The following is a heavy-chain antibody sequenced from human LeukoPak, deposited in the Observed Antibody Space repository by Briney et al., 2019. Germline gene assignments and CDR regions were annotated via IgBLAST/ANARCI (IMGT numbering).Heavy chain of an antibody. CDR2: INPNSGGT. CDR1: GGTFSSYA. Sequence: ASVKVSCKASGGTFSSYAISWVRQAPGQGLEWMGWINPNSGGTNYAQKFQGRVTMTRDTSISTAYMELSRLRSDDTAVYYCARVGSEPGIAAAETFDYWGQGTLVTVSS. D-gene: IGHD6-13*01. J-gene: IGHJ4*02. V-gene: IGHV1-2*02. CDR3: ARVGSEPGIAAAETFDY.